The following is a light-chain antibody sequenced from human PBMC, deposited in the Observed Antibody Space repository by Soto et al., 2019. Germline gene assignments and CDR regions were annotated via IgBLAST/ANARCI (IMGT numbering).Light chain of an antibody. CDR2: GAS. CDR1: QSVGTN. Sequence: EIVMTQSPGTLSALPGQSATLPCRASQSVGTNLAWYQQKPGQAPRLLIYGASTRATGIPVRFGGSGSGTEFTLTISSLQSDDFAVYYCQQYNQWSPITFGQGPRLE. CDR3: QQYNQWSPIT. J-gene: IGKJ5*01. V-gene: IGKV3-15*01.